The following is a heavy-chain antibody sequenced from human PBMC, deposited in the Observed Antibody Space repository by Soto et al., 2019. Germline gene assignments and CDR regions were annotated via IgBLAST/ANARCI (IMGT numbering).Heavy chain of an antibody. CDR3: ARSPRGGSSSNSWFDP. Sequence: SETLSLTCTVSGGSISSYYWSWIRQPPGKGLEWIGCIYYNGNTNYNPSLKSRVTISVDTSKDQFSLKLSSVTAADAAVYYCARSPRGGSSSNSWFDPWGQGTLVTVSS. J-gene: IGHJ5*02. CDR1: GGSISSYY. V-gene: IGHV4-59*01. D-gene: IGHD2-15*01. CDR2: IYYNGNT.